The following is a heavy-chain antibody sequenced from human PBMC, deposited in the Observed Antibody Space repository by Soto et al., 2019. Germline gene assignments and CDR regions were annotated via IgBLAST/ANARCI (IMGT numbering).Heavy chain of an antibody. CDR1: GFAFTDYY. CDR2: ISVGGRTI. J-gene: IGHJ4*02. D-gene: IGHD1-7*01. Sequence: QVQLVESGGGLVKPGESLRLSCVASGFAFTDYYMTWIRQAPGRGQEWVSYISVGGRTIYYAESVRGRFTGSRGNAKISVFLQMERLTAEDTAVYYCARGTPVTGTENPEYFDNWCQATLVTVSS. V-gene: IGHV3-11*01. CDR3: ARGTPVTGTENPEYFDN.